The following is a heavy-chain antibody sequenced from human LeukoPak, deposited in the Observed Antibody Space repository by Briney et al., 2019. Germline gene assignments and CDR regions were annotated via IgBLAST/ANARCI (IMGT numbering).Heavy chain of an antibody. D-gene: IGHD2-15*01. V-gene: IGHV4-39*07. CDR3: ARLLRYCSGGSCPSAFDI. CDR1: GGSISSSSYY. J-gene: IGHJ3*02. Sequence: SETLSLTCTVSGGSISSSSYYWGWIRQPPGKGLEWIGSIYYSGSTYYNPSLKSRVTISVDTSKNQFSLKLSSVTAADTAVYYCARLLRYCSGGSCPSAFDIWGQGTMVTVSS. CDR2: IYYSGST.